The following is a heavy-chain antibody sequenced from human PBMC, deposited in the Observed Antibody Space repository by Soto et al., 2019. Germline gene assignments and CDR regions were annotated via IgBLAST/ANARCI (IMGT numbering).Heavy chain of an antibody. V-gene: IGHV4-59*08. CDR2: FYYSGST. Sequence: SETLSLTCTVSGGSINDYYWSWIRQPPGKGLEWIGYFYYSGSTNYSPSLKSRVTMSVDTSKNQFSLKLSSVTAADTAVYYCARLPSYWGQGTLVTVSS. J-gene: IGHJ4*02. CDR3: ARLPSY. CDR1: GGSINDYY.